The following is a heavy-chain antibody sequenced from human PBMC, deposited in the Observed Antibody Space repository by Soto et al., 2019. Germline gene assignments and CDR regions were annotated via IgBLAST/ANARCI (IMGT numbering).Heavy chain of an antibody. CDR1: GGSFSCYY. J-gene: IGHJ6*02. D-gene: IGHD6-13*01. Sequence: ASETLSVTCAVDGGSFSCYYWSWIRQPPGKGLEWIGEINHSGSTNYNPSLKSRVTISVDTSKNQFSLKLSSVTAADTAVYYCARNRRQQLVRGGGYYYGMDVWGQGTTVTVSS. CDR2: INHSGST. CDR3: ARNRRQQLVRGGGYYYGMDV. V-gene: IGHV4-34*01.